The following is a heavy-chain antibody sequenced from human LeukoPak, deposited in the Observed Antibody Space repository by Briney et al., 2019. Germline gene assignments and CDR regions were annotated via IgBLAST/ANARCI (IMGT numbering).Heavy chain of an antibody. V-gene: IGHV3-53*01. CDR1: GFTVSSNY. J-gene: IGHJ4*02. CDR3: ARDTGGCFDY. Sequence: TGGSLRLSCAASGFTVSSNYMSWVRQAPGKGLEWVSVIYSGGSTYYADSVKGRYTISRDNSKNTLYLQMNSLRAEDTAVYYCARDTGGCFDYWGQGTLVTVSS. D-gene: IGHD6-19*01. CDR2: IYSGGST.